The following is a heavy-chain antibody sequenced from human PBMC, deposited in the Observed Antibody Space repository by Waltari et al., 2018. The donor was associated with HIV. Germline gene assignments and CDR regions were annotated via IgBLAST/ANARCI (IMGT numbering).Heavy chain of an antibody. CDR3: ASEQYSSDWYDNH. J-gene: IGHJ5*02. CDR1: GFNLSPYA. CDR2: INVGNGNS. D-gene: IGHD6-19*01. Sequence: QVQLVQSGAEVKKPGASVKVSCKASGFNLSPYAMHWVRQAPGQRLEWMGWINVGNGNSDYSQKFQGRVTITRDKSASTAYMELSGLRSEDTAVYYCASEQYSSDWYDNHWGQGTLVTVSS. V-gene: IGHV1-3*01.